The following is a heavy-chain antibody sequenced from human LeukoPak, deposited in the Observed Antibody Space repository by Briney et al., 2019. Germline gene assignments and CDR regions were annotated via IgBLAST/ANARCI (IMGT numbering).Heavy chain of an antibody. V-gene: IGHV3-64*01. J-gene: IGHJ4*02. D-gene: IGHD3-22*01. CDR2: IGSTGGST. CDR1: GFTFSSYA. CDR3: ARVFYDSSAYYYDY. Sequence: PGGSLRLSCAASGFTFSSYAMHWVRQALGKGLEYVSAIGSTGGSTYYANSVKGRFTISRDNSKNTLFLQMGSLRAEGMAVYYCARVFYDSSAYYYDYWGQGTLVTVSS.